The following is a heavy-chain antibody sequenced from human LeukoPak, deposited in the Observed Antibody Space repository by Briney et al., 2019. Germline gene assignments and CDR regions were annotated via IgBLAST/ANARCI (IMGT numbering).Heavy chain of an antibody. D-gene: IGHD6-19*01. V-gene: IGHV3-74*01. CDR3: ARQELLWNSSGWYPHNDY. CDR1: GFTFSSYW. CDR2: INSDGSST. Sequence: GGSLRPSCAASGFTFSSYWMHWVRQAPGKGLVWVSRINSDGSSTSYADSVKGRFTISRDNAKNTLYLQMNSLRAEDTAVYYCARQELLWNSSGWYPHNDYWGQGTLVTVSS. J-gene: IGHJ4*02.